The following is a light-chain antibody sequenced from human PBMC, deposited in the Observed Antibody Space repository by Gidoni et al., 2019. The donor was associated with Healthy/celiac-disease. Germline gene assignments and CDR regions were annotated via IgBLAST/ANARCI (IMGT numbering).Light chain of an antibody. J-gene: IGKJ1*01. V-gene: IGKV3-11*01. CDR2: DAS. CDR3: QQRSIAWT. Sequence: EIVLTQSPATLSLSPGERATLSCRASQSVSSYLAWYQQKPGQAPRLLIYDASNRATGIPARFSGSGSGKDFTLTISSLEPEDFAVYYCQQRSIAWTFGQGTKVEIK. CDR1: QSVSSY.